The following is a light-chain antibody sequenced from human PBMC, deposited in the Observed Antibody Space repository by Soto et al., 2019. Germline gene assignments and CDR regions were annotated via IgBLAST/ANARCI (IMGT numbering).Light chain of an antibody. V-gene: IGLV2-14*03. J-gene: IGLJ1*01. CDR2: EVS. Sequence: QSALTQPASVSGSPGQSITISCTGSSSDIGDYKYVSWYQQHPGKAPNLMIFEVSNRPSGVSNRFSGSKSGNTASLTISGLQAEDEADYYCGSYTDSNTLLYVFGSDQAHRP. CDR1: SSDIGDYKY. CDR3: GSYTDSNTLLYV.